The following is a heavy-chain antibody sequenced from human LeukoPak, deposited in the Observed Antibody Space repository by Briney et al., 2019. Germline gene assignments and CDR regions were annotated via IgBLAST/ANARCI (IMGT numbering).Heavy chain of an antibody. D-gene: IGHD5-18*01. CDR3: ARGSHTAMVPYYYYYYYGMDV. J-gene: IGHJ6*02. CDR2: INHSGST. V-gene: IGHV4-34*01. Sequence: SETLSLTCAVYGGSFSGYYWSWIRKPPGKGLEWIGEINHSGSTNYNPSLKSRVTISVDTSKNQFSLKLSSVTAADTAVYYCARGSHTAMVPYYYYYYYGMDVWGQGTTVTVSS. CDR1: GGSFSGYY.